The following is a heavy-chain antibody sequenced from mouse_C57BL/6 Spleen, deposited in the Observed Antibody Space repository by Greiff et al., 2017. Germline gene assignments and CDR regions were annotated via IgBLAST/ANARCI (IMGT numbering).Heavy chain of an antibody. V-gene: IGHV1-50*01. CDR3: ARSSTMVTTGYFDV. Sequence: QVQLQQPGAELVKPGASVKLSCKASGYTFTSYWMQWVKQRPGQGLEWIGEIDPSDSYTNYNQKFKGKATLTVDTSSSTAYMQLSSLTSEDSAVYYCARSSTMVTTGYFDVWGTGTTVTVSS. J-gene: IGHJ1*03. CDR1: GYTFTSYW. D-gene: IGHD2-2*01. CDR2: IDPSDSYT.